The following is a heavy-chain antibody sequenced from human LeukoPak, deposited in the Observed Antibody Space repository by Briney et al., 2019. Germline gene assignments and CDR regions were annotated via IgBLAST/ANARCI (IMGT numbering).Heavy chain of an antibody. D-gene: IGHD2-2*01. V-gene: IGHV4-31*03. CDR2: INYRGTT. J-gene: IGHJ4*02. CDR3: ARDGGIAAAMSLDY. CDR1: GGSISSGGYY. Sequence: SETLSLTCTVSGGSISSGGYYWSWIRQHPGKGLEWIGYINYRGTTYYNPSHKSRVTISVDTSKNQFSLKLSSVTAADTAVYYCARDGGIAAAMSLDYWGQGTLVTVSS.